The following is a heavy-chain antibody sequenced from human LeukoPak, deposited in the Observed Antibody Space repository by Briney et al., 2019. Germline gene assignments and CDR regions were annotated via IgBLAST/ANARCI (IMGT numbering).Heavy chain of an antibody. CDR2: ISYDGSNK. D-gene: IGHD2-21*02. CDR3: AREGLLNCGGDCRPVVRFDP. Sequence: GGSLRLSCAASGFTFSSYAMHWVRQAPGKGLEWVAVISYDGSNKYYADSVKGRFTISRDNSKNTLYLQMNSLRAEDTAVYYCAREGLLNCGGDCRPVVRFDPWGQGTLVTVSS. J-gene: IGHJ5*02. V-gene: IGHV3-30*04. CDR1: GFTFSSYA.